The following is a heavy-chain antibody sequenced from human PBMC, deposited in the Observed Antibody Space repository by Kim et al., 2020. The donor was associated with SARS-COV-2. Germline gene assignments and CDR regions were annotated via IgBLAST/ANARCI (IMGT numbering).Heavy chain of an antibody. CDR2: IYYSGST. Sequence: SETLSLTCTVSGGSISSYYWSWIRQPPGKGLEWIGYIYYSGSTNYNPSLKSRVTISVDTSKNQFSLKLSSVTAADTAVYYCARNIGTYYYDSTGAFDIWGQGTMVTVSS. D-gene: IGHD3-22*01. CDR1: GGSISSYY. J-gene: IGHJ3*02. CDR3: ARNIGTYYYDSTGAFDI. V-gene: IGHV4-59*01.